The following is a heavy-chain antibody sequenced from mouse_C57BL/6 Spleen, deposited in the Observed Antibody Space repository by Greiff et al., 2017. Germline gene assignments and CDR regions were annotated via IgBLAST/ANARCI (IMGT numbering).Heavy chain of an antibody. Sequence: QVQLQQSGAELVRPGTSVKMSCKASGYTFTNYWIGWAKQRPGHGLEWIGDIYPGGGYTNYNEKFKGKATLTADKSSSTAYMQFSSLTSEDSAIYYCARGGGVYFDYWGQGTTLTVSS. CDR1: GYTFTNYW. CDR3: ARGGGVYFDY. CDR2: IYPGGGYT. J-gene: IGHJ2*01. V-gene: IGHV1-63*01.